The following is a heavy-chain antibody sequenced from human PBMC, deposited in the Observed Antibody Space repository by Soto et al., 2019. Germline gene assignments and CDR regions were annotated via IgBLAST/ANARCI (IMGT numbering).Heavy chain of an antibody. CDR1: GFIFENLG. J-gene: IGHJ5*02. V-gene: IGHV3-23*01. Sequence: PGGSLRLSCSASGFIFENLGMSWVRQAPGKGLEWISSISGSGFKKYYADSVKGRFTISRDNSKSTVYLELNNLSAEETAVYHCAKNQGVELVPLATVDWFDPWGQGSVVTVSS. D-gene: IGHD1-26*01. CDR3: AKNQGVELVPLATVDWFDP. CDR2: ISGSGFKK.